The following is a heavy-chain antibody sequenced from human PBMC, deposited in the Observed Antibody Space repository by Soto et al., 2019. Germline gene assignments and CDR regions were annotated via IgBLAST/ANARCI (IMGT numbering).Heavy chain of an antibody. D-gene: IGHD6-19*01. J-gene: IGHJ4*02. CDR1: GFAVSSKY. CDR3: VQTTGWPGFDF. Sequence: EVPLVESGGGLIQPGGSLRLSCAASGFAVSSKYMTWVRQAPGKGLEWVSVIYGGGTTYYADSVKGRFTISRDTSKNTLYLQMNSQRAEDTAVYYCVQTTGWPGFDFWGQGTLVTVSS. CDR2: IYGGGTT. V-gene: IGHV3-53*01.